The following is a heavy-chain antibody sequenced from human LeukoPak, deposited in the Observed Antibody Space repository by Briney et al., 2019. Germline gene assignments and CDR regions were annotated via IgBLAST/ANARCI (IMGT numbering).Heavy chain of an antibody. CDR1: GGTFSSYA. V-gene: IGHV1-69*01. CDR3: ARAPLSSKGMGVVY. CDR2: IIPIFGTA. J-gene: IGHJ4*02. Sequence: SVKVSCTASGGTFSSYAISWVRHAPGQGVEWMGGIIPIFGTANYEQKLQGRVTITADESTSTAYMELSSLRSEDTAVYYCARAPLSSKGMGVVYWGQGTLVTASS. D-gene: IGHD6-13*01.